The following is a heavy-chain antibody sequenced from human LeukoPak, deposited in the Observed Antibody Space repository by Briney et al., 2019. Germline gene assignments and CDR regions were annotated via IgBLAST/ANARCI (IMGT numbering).Heavy chain of an antibody. CDR2: IYTSGST. CDR1: GGSISSGSYY. Sequence: SQTLSLTCTVSGGSISSGSYYWSSIRQPAGKGLEWIGRIYTSGSTNYNPSLKSRVTISVDTSKNQFSLKLSSVTAADTAVYYCARDRGGYQSFDYWGQGTLVTVSS. CDR3: ARDRGGYQSFDY. D-gene: IGHD5-12*01. V-gene: IGHV4-61*02. J-gene: IGHJ4*02.